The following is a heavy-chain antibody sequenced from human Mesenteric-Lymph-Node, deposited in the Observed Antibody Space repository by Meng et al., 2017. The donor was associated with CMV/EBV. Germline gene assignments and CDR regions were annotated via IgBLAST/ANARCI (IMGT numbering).Heavy chain of an antibody. J-gene: IGHJ4*02. Sequence: ASVKVSCKASGYTLTGYYMHWVRQAPGQGLEWMGWINPNSGGTNYAQKFQGRVTMTRDTSISTAYMELSRLRSDDTAVYYCARILDYRLLGNDYWGQGTLVTVSS. V-gene: IGHV1-2*02. CDR2: INPNSGGT. D-gene: IGHD3-22*01. CDR1: GYTLTGYY. CDR3: ARILDYRLLGNDY.